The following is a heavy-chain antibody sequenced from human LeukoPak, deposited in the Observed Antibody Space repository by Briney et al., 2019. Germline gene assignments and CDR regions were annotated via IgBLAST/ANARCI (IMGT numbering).Heavy chain of an antibody. J-gene: IGHJ6*03. CDR2: ISAYNGNT. D-gene: IGHD3-3*02. CDR3: ARDVDRLATSYYYYYMDV. CDR1: GYTFTSYG. V-gene: IGHV1-18*01. Sequence: GASVKVSCKASGYTFTSYGISWVRQAPGQGLEWMGWISAYNGNTNYAQKLQGRVTMTTDTSTSTAYMELRSLRSDDTAVYYCARDVDRLATSYYYYYMDVWGKGTTVTVSS.